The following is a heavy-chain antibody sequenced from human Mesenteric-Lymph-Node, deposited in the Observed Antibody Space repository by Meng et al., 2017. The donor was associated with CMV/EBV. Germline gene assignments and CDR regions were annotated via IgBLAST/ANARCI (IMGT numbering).Heavy chain of an antibody. J-gene: IGHJ4*02. Sequence: TLSLTCTVSGGSISSYYWSWIRQPPGKALEWLALIDWDDDKYYSTSLKTRLTISKDTSKNQVVLTMTNMDPVDTATYYCARIRYYDFWGGFDSWGQGALVTVSS. CDR1: GGSISSYY. CDR2: IDWDDDK. CDR3: ARIRYYDFWGGFDS. D-gene: IGHD3-3*01. V-gene: IGHV2-70*18.